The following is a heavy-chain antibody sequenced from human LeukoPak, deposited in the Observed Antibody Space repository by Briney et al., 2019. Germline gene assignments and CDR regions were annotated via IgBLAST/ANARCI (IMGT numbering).Heavy chain of an antibody. Sequence: GGSLRLSCAASGFTFSSYEMNWVRQAPGKGLEWVSYISSSGSTIYYADSVKGRFTISRDNAKNSLYLQMNSLRVEDTAVYYCARCTTGRTFGSLREIKRSREIDYWGQGTLVTASS. CDR3: ARCTTGRTFGSLREIKRSREIDY. D-gene: IGHD1-1*01. CDR1: GFTFSSYE. CDR2: ISSSGSTI. V-gene: IGHV3-48*03. J-gene: IGHJ4*02.